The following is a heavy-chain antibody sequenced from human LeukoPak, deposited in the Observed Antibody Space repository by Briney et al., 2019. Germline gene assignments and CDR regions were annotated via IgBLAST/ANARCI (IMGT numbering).Heavy chain of an antibody. V-gene: IGHV3-30*18. Sequence: GGSLRLSCAASEFTFSSYAMHWVRQAPGKGLEWVALVSYDGSDKYYADSVKGRFTISRDNSKNTLYLQMSSLRAEDTAVYYCVKGHLVWELGDYFDYWGQGTLVTVSS. CDR3: VKGHLVWELGDYFDY. CDR2: VSYDGSDK. J-gene: IGHJ4*02. CDR1: EFTFSSYA. D-gene: IGHD1-26*01.